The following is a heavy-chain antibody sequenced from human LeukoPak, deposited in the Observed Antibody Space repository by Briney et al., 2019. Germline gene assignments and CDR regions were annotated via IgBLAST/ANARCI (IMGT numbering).Heavy chain of an antibody. CDR2: VHLDGRT. J-gene: IGHJ4*02. Sequence: PSETLSLTCVVSGGXVTSTNCWTWVRQPPGKGLEWIGEVHLDGRTNYNPSLKSRLTMSVDLSANHVSLKLTSVTAADTAVYYCAREGGFYRPLDYSGQGTLVTVSS. CDR1: GGXVTSTNC. CDR3: AREGGFYRPLDY. D-gene: IGHD3-3*01. V-gene: IGHV4-4*02.